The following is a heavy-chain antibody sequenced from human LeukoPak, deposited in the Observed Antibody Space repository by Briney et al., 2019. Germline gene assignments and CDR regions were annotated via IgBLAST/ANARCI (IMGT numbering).Heavy chain of an antibody. CDR2: MYYSGST. Sequence: PSQTLSLTCTVSGGSISSGDYYWSWIRQPPGKGLEWIAYMYYSGSTYYNPSLKSRVTMSADTSKNQLSLKLSSVSAADTAVYYCARPYYYDSRIDPWGQGILVTVSS. D-gene: IGHD3-22*01. CDR3: ARPYYYDSRIDP. V-gene: IGHV4-30-4*01. J-gene: IGHJ5*02. CDR1: GGSISSGDYY.